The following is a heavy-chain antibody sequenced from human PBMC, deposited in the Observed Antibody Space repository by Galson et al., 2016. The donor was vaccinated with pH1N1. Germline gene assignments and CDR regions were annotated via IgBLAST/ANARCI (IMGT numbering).Heavy chain of an antibody. CDR2: TNQDGSQE. CDR3: VRAIGAAASF. Sequence: SLRLSCAASGFIFSDHWMSWVRQAPDKGLEWVANTNQDGSQEYYVDSVRGRFTISRDNAKNSVSLQMNSLRPDDTSVYYCVRAIGAAASFWGQGTLVTVSS. D-gene: IGHD6-13*01. V-gene: IGHV3-7*01. CDR1: GFIFSDHW. J-gene: IGHJ4*02.